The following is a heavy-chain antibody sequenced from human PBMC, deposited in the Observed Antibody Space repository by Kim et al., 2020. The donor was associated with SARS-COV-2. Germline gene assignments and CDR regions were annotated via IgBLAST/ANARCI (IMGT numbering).Heavy chain of an antibody. V-gene: IGHV4-34*01. CDR1: GGSFSGYY. D-gene: IGHD4-17*01. CDR3: ARSVGDYHFQEVPTLDY. J-gene: IGHJ4*02. Sequence: SETLSLTCAVYGGSFSGYYWSWIRQPPGKGLEWIGEINHSGSTNYNPSLKSRVTISVDTSKNQFSLKLSSVTAADTAVYYCARSVGDYHFQEVPTLDYWGQGTLVTVSS. CDR2: INHSGST.